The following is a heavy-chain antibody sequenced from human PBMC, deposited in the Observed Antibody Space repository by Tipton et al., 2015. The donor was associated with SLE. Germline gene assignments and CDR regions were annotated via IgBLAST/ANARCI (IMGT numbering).Heavy chain of an antibody. CDR2: VYYSGET. Sequence: TLSLTCTVSGGSMSKYYWSWIRQSPGKGLEYIGYVYYSGETEYNPSLRSRVTISVDMSKNQFSLKLNSVSAADTAIYYCARTTSGPHYFYYMDILGKGTTVTVSS. J-gene: IGHJ6*03. CDR3: ARTTSGPHYFYYMDI. V-gene: IGHV4-59*01. CDR1: GGSMSKYY. D-gene: IGHD5-12*01.